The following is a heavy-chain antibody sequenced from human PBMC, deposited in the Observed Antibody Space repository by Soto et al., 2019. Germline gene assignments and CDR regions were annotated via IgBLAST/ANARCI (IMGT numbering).Heavy chain of an antibody. CDR1: GGSISTSGYS. Sequence: PSETLSLTCTVSGGSISTSGYSWGWIRQPPGKGLEWIGSIHYSGGTYYNPPLKSRVTMSVDTSKNHFSLKLSSVTAADTAVYYCARHRYCSGGSCYHLDNWFDPWGQGTLVTVSS. D-gene: IGHD2-15*01. CDR2: IHYSGGT. CDR3: ARHRYCSGGSCYHLDNWFDP. V-gene: IGHV4-39*01. J-gene: IGHJ5*02.